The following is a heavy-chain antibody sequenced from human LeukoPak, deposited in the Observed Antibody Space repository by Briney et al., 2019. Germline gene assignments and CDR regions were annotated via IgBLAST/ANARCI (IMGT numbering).Heavy chain of an antibody. J-gene: IGHJ4*02. CDR1: GFTFSSYA. CDR2: ISYDGSNK. CDR3: ASQYSSGWSCDY. D-gene: IGHD6-19*01. V-gene: IGHV3-30-3*01. Sequence: GGTLRLSCAASGFTFSSYAMHWVRQAPGKGLEWVADISYDGSNKYYADSVKGRFTISRDNSKNTLYLQMNSLRAEDTAVYYWASQYSSGWSCDYWGQGTLVTVSS.